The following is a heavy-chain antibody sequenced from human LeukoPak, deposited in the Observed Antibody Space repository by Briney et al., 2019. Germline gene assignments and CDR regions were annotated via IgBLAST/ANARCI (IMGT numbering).Heavy chain of an antibody. Sequence: SGGSLRLSCAASGFTFSSYSMNRVRQAPGKGLEWVSSISGSSSYIYYADSVKGRFTISRDNAKNSLYLQMNSLRAEDTAVYYCARAREWELLPDFGYWGQGTLVTVSS. D-gene: IGHD1-26*01. CDR3: ARAREWELLPDFGY. CDR2: ISGSSSYI. CDR1: GFTFSSYS. V-gene: IGHV3-21*01. J-gene: IGHJ4*02.